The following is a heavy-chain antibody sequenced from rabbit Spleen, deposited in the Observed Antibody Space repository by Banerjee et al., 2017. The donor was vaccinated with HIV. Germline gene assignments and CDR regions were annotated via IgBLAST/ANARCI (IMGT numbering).Heavy chain of an antibody. Sequence: QEQLVESGGGLVKPEGSLTLTCKASGVSLNDKDVMCWVRQAPGKGLEWIACINIVTGKSVYASWAKGRFTMSRPSSTTVTLQMTSLTAADTATYFCARDSQYASYAGFGYATLDYGMDLWAQGPSSPS. CDR3: ARDSQYASYAGFGYATLDYGMDL. D-gene: IGHD6-1*01. J-gene: IGHJ6*01. CDR2: INIVTGKS. CDR1: GVSLNDKDV. V-gene: IGHV1S45*01.